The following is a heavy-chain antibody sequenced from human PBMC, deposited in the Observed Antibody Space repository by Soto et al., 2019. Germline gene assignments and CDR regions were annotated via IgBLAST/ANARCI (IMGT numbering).Heavy chain of an antibody. CDR1: GFTFVDYA. CDR3: ARGGIEGVTWNWFDT. Sequence: GGSLRLSCAASGFTFVDYAMHWVRQAPGKGLEWVSGISWNSGSIGYADSVKGRFAISRDNAKNSLYLQMNSLRAEDTAVYYCARGGIEGVTWNWFDTWGQGTLVTVSS. D-gene: IGHD3-16*01. V-gene: IGHV3-9*01. J-gene: IGHJ5*02. CDR2: ISWNSGSI.